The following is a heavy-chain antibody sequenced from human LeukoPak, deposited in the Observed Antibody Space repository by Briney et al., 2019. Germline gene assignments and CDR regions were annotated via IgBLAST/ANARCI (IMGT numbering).Heavy chain of an antibody. CDR3: ASYITMVRGVIIPDAFDI. D-gene: IGHD3-10*01. CDR2: IYHSGST. Sequence: SETLSLTCTVSGYSISSGYYWGWIRQPPGKGLEWIGSIYHSGSTYYNPSLKSRVTISVDTSKNQFSLKLSSVTAADTAVYYCASYITMVRGVIIPDAFDIWGQGTMVTVSS. J-gene: IGHJ3*02. V-gene: IGHV4-38-2*02. CDR1: GYSISSGYY.